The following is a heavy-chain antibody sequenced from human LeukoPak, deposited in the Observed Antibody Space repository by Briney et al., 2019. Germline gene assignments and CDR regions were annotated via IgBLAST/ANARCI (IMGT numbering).Heavy chain of an antibody. CDR3: AKMSVWAQCYFDY. CDR2: ISWNSGSI. CDR1: GFTFDDYA. V-gene: IGHV3-9*01. Sequence: SLRLSCAASGFTFDDYAMHWVRQAPGKGLEWVSGISWNSGSIGYADSVKGRFTISRDNAKNSLYLQMNSLRGEDTAVYYCAKMSVWAQCYFDYWGQGTLVTVSS. J-gene: IGHJ4*02. D-gene: IGHD3-16*01.